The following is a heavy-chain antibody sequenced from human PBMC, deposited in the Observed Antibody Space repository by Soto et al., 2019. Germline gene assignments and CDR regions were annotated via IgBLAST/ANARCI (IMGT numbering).Heavy chain of an antibody. CDR2: INNDGTIS. CDR3: ARLSGDHSAFFSYGMDA. D-gene: IGHD2-21*01. CDR1: GFTFDTYW. V-gene: IGHV3-74*01. Sequence: LRLSCAASGFTFDTYWMNWVRQAPGKGPEWLSGINNDGTISSYADSVKGRFTISRDNARNTLSLQMNSLRADDTAVYYCARLSGDHSAFFSYGMDAWGQGTTVTVSS. J-gene: IGHJ6*02.